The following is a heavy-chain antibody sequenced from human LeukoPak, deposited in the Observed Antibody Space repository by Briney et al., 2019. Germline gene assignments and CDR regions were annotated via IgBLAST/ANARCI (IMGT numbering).Heavy chain of an antibody. CDR2: INHSGSI. J-gene: IGHJ4*02. D-gene: IGHD3-22*01. Sequence: SETLSLTCAVYGGSFSGYYWSWIRQPPGKGLEWIGEINHSGSINYNPSLKSRVTISVDTSKNQFSLKLSSVTAADTAVYYCARGLRYYDSSGSYYFDYWGQGTLVTVSS. CDR3: ARGLRYYDSSGSYYFDY. CDR1: GGSFSGYY. V-gene: IGHV4-34*01.